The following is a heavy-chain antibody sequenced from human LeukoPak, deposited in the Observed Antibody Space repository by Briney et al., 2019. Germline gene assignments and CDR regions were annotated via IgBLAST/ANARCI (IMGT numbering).Heavy chain of an antibody. CDR1: GGTISSGDYY. CDR2: IYYSGST. CDR3: ARDGPITMVRGKSYYYYGMDV. Sequence: PSQTLSLTCTVSGGTISSGDYYWGCIRQPPGQGLESIRNIYYSGSTYYNPSLNSLVTISVDTSKNQFSLKLSSVTCADTAVYYCARDGPITMVRGKSYYYYGMDVWGKGTTVTVSS. V-gene: IGHV4-30-4*08. D-gene: IGHD3-10*01. J-gene: IGHJ6*04.